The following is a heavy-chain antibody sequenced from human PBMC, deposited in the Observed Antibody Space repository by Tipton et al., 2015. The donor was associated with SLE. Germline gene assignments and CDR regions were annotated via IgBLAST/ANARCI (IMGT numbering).Heavy chain of an antibody. CDR3: TKGGTGVRGYFDP. CDR1: GFTFAGYY. CDR2: INLNTGGT. Sequence: QLVQSGAEVKKPGASVKVSCKASGFTFAGYYIHWARQAPGQGLEWMGWINLNTGGTKYAEKFQGRVTLSRDTSINTVNMDVARLTSDDTAMYYCTKGGTGVRGYFDPWGRGTLVTVSS. J-gene: IGHJ2*01. D-gene: IGHD7-27*01. V-gene: IGHV1-2*02.